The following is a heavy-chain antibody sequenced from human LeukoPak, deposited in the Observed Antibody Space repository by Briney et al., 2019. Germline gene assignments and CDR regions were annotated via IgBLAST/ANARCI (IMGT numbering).Heavy chain of an antibody. Sequence: PGGSLRLSCAVSAFTFSNAYINWVSQAPGKGREWVGLIKKKAGRGTTEYAAPVTDRFTISKDDSKNTVYLQMSSLKTEDTAVYYCTKEGHGTFDIWVQGTMVTVSS. CDR1: AFTFSNAY. CDR3: TKEGHGTFDI. V-gene: IGHV3-15*01. CDR2: IKKKAGRGTT. J-gene: IGHJ3*02.